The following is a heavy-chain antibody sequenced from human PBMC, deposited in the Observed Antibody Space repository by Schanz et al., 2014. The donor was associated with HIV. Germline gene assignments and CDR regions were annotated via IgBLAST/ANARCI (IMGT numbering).Heavy chain of an antibody. Sequence: VQLVESGGGLVKPGGSLRLSCAASGFTLTDNYMSWVRPAPGKGLEWLSYICVNGATREYADSVKGRFTISRDNARTSLYLQMNSLRAEDTAVYYCARVFGRTYGLPDYWGQGTLVTVSS. V-gene: IGHV3-11*01. J-gene: IGHJ4*02. CDR3: ARVFGRTYGLPDY. CDR2: ICVNGATR. CDR1: GFTLTDNY. D-gene: IGHD3-10*01.